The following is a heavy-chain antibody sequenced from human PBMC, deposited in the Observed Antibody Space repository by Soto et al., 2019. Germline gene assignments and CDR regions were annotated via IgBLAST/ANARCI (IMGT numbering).Heavy chain of an antibody. CDR1: GGSISSGGYS. J-gene: IGHJ4*02. CDR3: ARDTRYYGVGYFDY. CDR2: IYHSGST. D-gene: IGHD4-17*01. Sequence: SETLSLTCAVSGGSISSGGYSWSWIRQPPGKGLEWIGYIYHSGSTYYNPSLKSRVTISVDRSKNQFSLKLSSVTAADTAVYYCARDTRYYGVGYFDYWGQGTLVTVSS. V-gene: IGHV4-30-2*01.